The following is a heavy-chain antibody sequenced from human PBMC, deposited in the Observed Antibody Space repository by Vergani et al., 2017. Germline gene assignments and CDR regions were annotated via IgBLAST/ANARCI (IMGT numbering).Heavy chain of an antibody. CDR3: AKDLRGYSYAFDI. CDR2: ISWNSAAI. Sequence: EVQLVESGGGLVQPGRSLRLSCAASGFTFDEYAMHWVRQAPGKGLEWVSGISWNSAAIGYADSVKGRFTIFTDSAKNSLYLQMNSLRAEDTALYYCAKDLRGYSYAFDIWGQGTMVTVSS. J-gene: IGHJ3*02. CDR1: GFTFDEYA. D-gene: IGHD5-18*01. V-gene: IGHV3-9*01.